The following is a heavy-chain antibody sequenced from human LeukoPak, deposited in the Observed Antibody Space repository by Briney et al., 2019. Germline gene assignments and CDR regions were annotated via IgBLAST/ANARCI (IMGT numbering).Heavy chain of an antibody. D-gene: IGHD6-19*01. J-gene: IGHJ4*02. CDR3: ARDAPYSSGSHFDY. V-gene: IGHV4-4*07. CDR1: GGSISSYY. Sequence: PSETLSLTCTVSGGSISSYYWSWIRQPAGKGLEWIGRIYTSGSTNYNPSLKSRVTMSVDTSKNQFSLKLSSVTAADTAVYYCARDAPYSSGSHFDYWGQGTLVTVSS. CDR2: IYTSGST.